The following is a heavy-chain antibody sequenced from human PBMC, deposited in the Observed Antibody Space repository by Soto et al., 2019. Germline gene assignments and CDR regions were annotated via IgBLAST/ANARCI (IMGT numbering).Heavy chain of an antibody. D-gene: IGHD2-2*01. CDR3: AKDPYTTRYQLLYYFDY. CDR2: ISGSGGST. J-gene: IGHJ4*02. Sequence: PGGSLRLSCAASGFTFSSYAMSWVRQAPGKGLEWVSAISGSGGSTYYADSVKGRFTTSRDNSKNTLYLQMNSLRAEDTAVYYCAKDPYTTRYQLLYYFDYWGQGTLVTVSS. CDR1: GFTFSSYA. V-gene: IGHV3-23*01.